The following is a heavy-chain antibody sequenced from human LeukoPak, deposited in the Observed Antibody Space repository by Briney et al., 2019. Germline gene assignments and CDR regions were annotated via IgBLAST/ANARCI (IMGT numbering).Heavy chain of an antibody. CDR3: AREDRHMNWFDP. CDR1: GYTFTSYG. J-gene: IGHJ5*02. V-gene: IGHV1-18*01. CDR2: IRAYSGNT. Sequence: ASVKVSCKASGYTFTSYGISWVRQAPGQGLEWMGWIRAYSGNTNYAQKLQGRDNMATDTSTSTAYKELRSLSSDDTAVYYCAREDRHMNWFDPWGQGTLVTVSS.